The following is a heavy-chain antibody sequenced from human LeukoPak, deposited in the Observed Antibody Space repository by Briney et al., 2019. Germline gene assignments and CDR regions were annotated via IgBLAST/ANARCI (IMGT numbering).Heavy chain of an antibody. CDR2: IYPGDSDT. V-gene: IGHV5-51*01. J-gene: IGHJ4*02. D-gene: IGHD2-21*02. Sequence: GVSVQISSQGSGYSFTSYWIGWVRPMTGKGRGWMGIIYPGDSDTRYSPSFQGQVTIPADKSISTAYLQWSSLKASDTAMYYCARPTRRYRYCGGDCYSEGYFDYWGQGTLVTVSS. CDR3: ARPTRRYRYCGGDCYSEGYFDY. CDR1: GYSFTSYW.